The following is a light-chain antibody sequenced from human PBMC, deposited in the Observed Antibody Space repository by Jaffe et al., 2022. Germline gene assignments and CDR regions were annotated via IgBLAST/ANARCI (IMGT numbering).Light chain of an antibody. V-gene: IGKV1-39*01. CDR3: QQSYSTLPPWT. CDR2: AAS. Sequence: DIQMTQSPSSLSASVGDRVTITCRASQSISSYLNWYQQKPGKAPKLLIYAASSLQSGVPSRFSGSGSGTDFTLTISSLQPEDFATYYCQQSYSTLPPWTFGQGTKVEIK. J-gene: IGKJ1*01. CDR1: QSISSY.